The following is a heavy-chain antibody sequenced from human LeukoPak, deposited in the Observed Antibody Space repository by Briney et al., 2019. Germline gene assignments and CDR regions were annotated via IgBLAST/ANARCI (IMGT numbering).Heavy chain of an antibody. CDR2: ISSSSSYI. Sequence: PGGSLRLSCAASGFTLSRYSMNWVRQAPGKGLEWVSSISSSSSYIYYADSVKGRFTISRDNAKNSLYLQMNSLRAADTAVYYCASSPYDSSGYLIYWGQGTLVTVSS. V-gene: IGHV3-21*01. D-gene: IGHD3-22*01. CDR1: GFTLSRYS. J-gene: IGHJ4*02. CDR3: ASSPYDSSGYLIY.